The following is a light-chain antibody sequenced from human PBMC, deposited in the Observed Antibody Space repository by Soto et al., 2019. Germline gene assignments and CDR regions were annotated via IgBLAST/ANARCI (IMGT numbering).Light chain of an antibody. CDR1: SSNIGNNY. J-gene: IGLJ3*02. Sequence: QAVVTQPPSVSAAPGQTVTISCSGSSSNIGNNYVSWYQQLPGTAPKLLIYENNKRPSGIPDRFSGSKSGTSATLGITGLQTGDEADYYCGTWDSSLSAEVFGGGTKLTVL. V-gene: IGLV1-51*02. CDR3: GTWDSSLSAEV. CDR2: ENN.